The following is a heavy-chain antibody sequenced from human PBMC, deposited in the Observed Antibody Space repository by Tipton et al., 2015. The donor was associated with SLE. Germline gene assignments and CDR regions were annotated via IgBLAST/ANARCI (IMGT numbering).Heavy chain of an antibody. J-gene: IGHJ4*02. CDR3: ARDVGGYNTGWFPYYFDY. D-gene: IGHD2-8*02. CDR1: GGSISSSSYY. V-gene: IGHV4-39*07. CDR2: IYYTGST. Sequence: LRLSCNVSGGSISSSSYYWGWIRQPPGKGLEWIGTIYYTGSTFYNPSLKSRVTISVDTSKNQFSLKLSSVTAADTAVYYCARDVGGYNTGWFPYYFDYWGQGSLVTVSS.